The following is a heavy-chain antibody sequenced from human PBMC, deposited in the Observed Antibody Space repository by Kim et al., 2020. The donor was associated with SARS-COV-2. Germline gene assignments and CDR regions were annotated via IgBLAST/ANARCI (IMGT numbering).Heavy chain of an antibody. CDR1: GFTISSSW. CDR2: INRDGSGK. V-gene: IGHV3-7*01. Sequence: GGSLRLSCSASGFTISSSWMTWVRQAPGKGLEWVGNINRDGSGKNYVGSVRGRFTISRDNTKNSLYLQMESLRAEDTAVYYCTTKNYWGQGTLVTVSS. J-gene: IGHJ4*02. CDR3: TTKNY.